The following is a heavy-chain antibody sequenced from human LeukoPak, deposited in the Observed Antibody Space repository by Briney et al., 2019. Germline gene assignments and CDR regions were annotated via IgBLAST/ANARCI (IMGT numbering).Heavy chain of an antibody. V-gene: IGHV3-30*03. Sequence: GGSLRLSCAASGFTFSDHYMSWIRQAPGKRLEWVAVISYDGSNKYYADSVKGRFTISRDNSKNTLYLQMNSLRAEDTAVYYCARDSRDCSSTSCYSDYWGQGTLVTVSS. CDR2: ISYDGSNK. J-gene: IGHJ4*02. CDR1: GFTFSDHY. D-gene: IGHD2-2*01. CDR3: ARDSRDCSSTSCYSDY.